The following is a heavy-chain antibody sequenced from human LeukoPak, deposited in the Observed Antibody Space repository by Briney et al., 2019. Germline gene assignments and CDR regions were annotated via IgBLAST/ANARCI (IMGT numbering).Heavy chain of an antibody. D-gene: IGHD3-3*02. V-gene: IGHV3-23*01. Sequence: GGSQTLLCPPSGLTFTSYAMSCARQAPGKGLEWVSVISGSGGSTYYADSVKGRFTISRDNSKNTLYLQMNTLRAEDTAVYYGTFISSAVTYCAFDLRGQGTMVTVSS. CDR3: TFISSAVTYCAFDL. CDR1: GLTFTSYA. J-gene: IGHJ3*01. CDR2: ISGSGGST.